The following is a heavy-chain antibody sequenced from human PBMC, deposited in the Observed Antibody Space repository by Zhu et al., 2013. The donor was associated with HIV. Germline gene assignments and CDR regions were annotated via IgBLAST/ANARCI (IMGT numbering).Heavy chain of an antibody. J-gene: IGHJ6*02. V-gene: IGHV1-46*01. CDR3: ARGPRPLYDTLTGYYYSYYTMDV. CDR1: GFSFTSYY. Sequence: QEQLVQSGAELKKPGAAVKVSCGSSGFSFTSYYLHWVRQAPGQGLEWMGGIIPIFGTANYAQKFQGRVTMTRNTSISTAYMELTSLTSDDTAVYYCARGPRPLYDTLTGYYYSYYTMDVWGQGTTLAVSS. CDR2: IIPIFGTA. D-gene: IGHD3-9*01.